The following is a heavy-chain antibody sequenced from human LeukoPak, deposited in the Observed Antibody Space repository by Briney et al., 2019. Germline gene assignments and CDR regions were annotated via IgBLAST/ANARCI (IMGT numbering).Heavy chain of an antibody. CDR3: ARGLHSGLDY. V-gene: IGHV3-7*02. Sequence: PGGSLRLSCAVSGLTFSDYWMSWVRQAPGKGLEWVAYINEDGSAKSYVDSVKGRFTISRDNAKNLVYLQMNSLRAEDTALYYCARGLHSGLDYWGQGTLVTVSS. J-gene: IGHJ4*02. CDR1: GLTFSDYW. CDR2: INEDGSAK. D-gene: IGHD6-25*01.